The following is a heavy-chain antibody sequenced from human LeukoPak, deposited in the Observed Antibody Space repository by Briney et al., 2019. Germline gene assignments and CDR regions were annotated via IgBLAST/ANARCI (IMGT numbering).Heavy chain of an antibody. J-gene: IGHJ4*02. D-gene: IGHD3-22*01. CDR1: GFTFSSYS. V-gene: IGHV3-21*01. Sequence: GGSLRLSCAASGFTFSSYSMNWVRQAPGKGREWVSSISSSSSYIYYADSVKGRFTISRDNATTSLYLQMNSLRAEDTAVYYCATGDWPYDSSAHGDYWGQGTLVTVSS. CDR2: ISSSSSYI. CDR3: ATGDWPYDSSAHGDY.